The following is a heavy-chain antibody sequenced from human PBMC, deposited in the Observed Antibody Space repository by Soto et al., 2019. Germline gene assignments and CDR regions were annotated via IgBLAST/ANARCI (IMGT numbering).Heavy chain of an antibody. J-gene: IGHJ5*02. V-gene: IGHV4-31*03. CDR1: GGSISSGGYY. CDR2: IYYSGST. Sequence: QVQLQESGPGLVKPSQTLSLTCTVSGGSISSGGYYWSWIRQHPGKGLARIGYIYYSGSTYYNPSLKSRVTISVDTSKNQFSLKLSSVTAADTAVYYCARCVTMVRGEFPNWFDPWGQGTLVTVSS. D-gene: IGHD3-10*01. CDR3: ARCVTMVRGEFPNWFDP.